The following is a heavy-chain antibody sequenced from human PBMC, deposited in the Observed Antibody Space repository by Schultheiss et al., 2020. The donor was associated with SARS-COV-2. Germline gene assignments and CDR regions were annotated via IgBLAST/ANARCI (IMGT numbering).Heavy chain of an antibody. V-gene: IGHV3-48*03. CDR2: ISSSGSTI. D-gene: IGHD6-13*01. CDR1: GFTFSSYE. Sequence: GGSLRLSCAASGFTFSSYEMNWVRQAPGKGLEWVSYISSSGSTIYYADSVKGRFTISRDNSKNTLYLQMNSLRAEDTAVYYCARDRIAAAVPFDPWGQGTLVTVSS. J-gene: IGHJ5*02. CDR3: ARDRIAAAVPFDP.